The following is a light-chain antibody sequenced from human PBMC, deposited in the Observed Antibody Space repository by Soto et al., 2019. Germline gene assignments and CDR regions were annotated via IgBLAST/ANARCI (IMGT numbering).Light chain of an antibody. Sequence: QSALTQPPSASGSPGQSVTISCTGTSSDVGGYNYVSWYQQHPGKAPKLMIYEVSKRPSGVPDRFSGSKSGNTASLTVSGLQAEDEADYYCSSYACSNNEDVVFGGGTKLTVL. CDR3: SSYACSNNEDVV. J-gene: IGLJ2*01. V-gene: IGLV2-8*01. CDR1: SSDVGGYNY. CDR2: EVS.